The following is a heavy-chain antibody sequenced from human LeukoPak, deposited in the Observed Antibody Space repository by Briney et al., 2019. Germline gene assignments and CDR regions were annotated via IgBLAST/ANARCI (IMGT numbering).Heavy chain of an antibody. V-gene: IGHV4-34*09. CDR3: ARTRIWGFDY. D-gene: IGHD7-27*01. CDR1: GGSFSGYY. CDR2: INHSGST. Sequence: SETLSLTCAVYGGSFSGYYWSWIRQPPGRGLEWIGEINHSGSTNYNPSLKSRVTISVDTSKNQFSLKLSSVTAADTAVYYCARTRIWGFDYWGQGTLVTVSS. J-gene: IGHJ4*02.